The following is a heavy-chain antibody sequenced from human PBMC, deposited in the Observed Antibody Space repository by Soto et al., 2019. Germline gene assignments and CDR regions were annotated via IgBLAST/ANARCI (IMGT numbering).Heavy chain of an antibody. CDR1: GYTFTDYY. V-gene: IGHV1-2*02. Sequence: ASVKVSCKASGYTFTDYYMHWVRQAPGQGLEWMGWINPKTGGTNYVQKFQGRVTITRDTSASTAYMELSSLRSEDTAVYYCARGASPLIDYWGQGTLVTVSS. CDR2: INPKTGGT. J-gene: IGHJ4*02. D-gene: IGHD1-26*01. CDR3: ARGASPLIDY.